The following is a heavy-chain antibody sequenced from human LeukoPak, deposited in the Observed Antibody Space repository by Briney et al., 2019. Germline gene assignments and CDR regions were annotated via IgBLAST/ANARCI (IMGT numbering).Heavy chain of an antibody. CDR1: GGTVSRYA. V-gene: IGHV1-69*01. CDR3: ARDGHRRYYYESSDYRFDY. D-gene: IGHD3-22*01. CDR2: TIPLFGTA. Sequence: GSSVKVSCKASGGTVSRYAISWVRQAPGQGLEWMGGTIPLFGTANYAQKFQGRVPITADESTSTAYMELSSLRSDDTAVYYCARDGHRRYYYESSDYRFDYWGQGTLVTVSS. J-gene: IGHJ4*02.